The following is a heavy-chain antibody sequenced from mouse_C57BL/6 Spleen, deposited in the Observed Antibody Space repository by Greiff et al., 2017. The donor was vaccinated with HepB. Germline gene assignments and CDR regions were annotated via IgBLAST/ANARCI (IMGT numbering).Heavy chain of an antibody. CDR2: INPGSGGT. CDR1: GYAFTNYL. V-gene: IGHV1-54*01. D-gene: IGHD3-2*02. CDR3: ARMTAQRIFFAY. Sequence: VQLQQSGAELVRPGTSVKVSCKASGYAFTNYLIEWVKQRPGQGLEWIGVINPGSGGTNYNEKFKGKATLTADKSSSTAYMQLSSLTSEDSAIYYCARMTAQRIFFAYWGQGTLVTVSA. J-gene: IGHJ3*01.